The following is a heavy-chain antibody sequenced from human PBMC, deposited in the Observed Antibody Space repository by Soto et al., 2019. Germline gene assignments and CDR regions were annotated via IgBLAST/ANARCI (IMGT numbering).Heavy chain of an antibody. V-gene: IGHV3-11*04. D-gene: IGHD3-3*01. CDR1: GFTFSDHF. Sequence: GGSLRLSCAASGFTFSDHFMSWIRQAPGKGLEWISYMTPSGSSRSYADSVKGRFTISRDNAKNSLYLQMNSLRAEDTAVYYCARAGITIFGYYYYGMDVWGQGTTVTVSS. J-gene: IGHJ6*02. CDR2: MTPSGSSR. CDR3: ARAGITIFGYYYYGMDV.